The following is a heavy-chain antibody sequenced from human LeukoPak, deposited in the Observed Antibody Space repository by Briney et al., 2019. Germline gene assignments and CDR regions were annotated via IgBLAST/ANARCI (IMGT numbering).Heavy chain of an antibody. V-gene: IGHV3-53*01. J-gene: IGHJ4*02. Sequence: GGSLRLSCAASGFTVSSNYMSWVRQAPGKGLEWGSVIYSGGSTYYSDSVKGRFTISRDNSKNTLYLQMNSLRAQDTAVYYCARSSWYSYFDYWGQGTLVTVSS. CDR1: GFTVSSNY. D-gene: IGHD6-13*01. CDR3: ARSSWYSYFDY. CDR2: IYSGGST.